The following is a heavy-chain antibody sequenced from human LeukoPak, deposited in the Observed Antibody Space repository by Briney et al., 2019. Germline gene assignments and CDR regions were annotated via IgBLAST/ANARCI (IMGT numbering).Heavy chain of an antibody. V-gene: IGHV4-39*07. CDR3: ARSGTGLLRYYFDY. CDR1: GGSLSSSSYY. CDR2: IYYSGST. D-gene: IGHD3-22*01. Sequence: SETLSLTCTVSGGSLSSSSYYWGWLRQPPGTGLEWLGSIYYSGSTYYNPSLKSRVTISVDTSKNQFSLKLSSVTAADTAVYYCARSGTGLLRYYFDYWGQGTLVTVSS. J-gene: IGHJ4*02.